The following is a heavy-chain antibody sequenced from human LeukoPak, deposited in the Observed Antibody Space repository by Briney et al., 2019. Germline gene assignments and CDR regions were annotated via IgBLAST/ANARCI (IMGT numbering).Heavy chain of an antibody. CDR1: GYTFTSYG. Sequence: ASVKVSCKASGYTFTSYGISWVRQAPGQGLEWMGWISAYNGNTNYAQKLQGRVTMTTDTSTSTAYMELRSLRSDDTAVYYCARDRQQQLVHQDAFDIWGQGTMVTVSS. V-gene: IGHV1-18*01. CDR3: ARDRQQQLVHQDAFDI. D-gene: IGHD6-13*01. J-gene: IGHJ3*02. CDR2: ISAYNGNT.